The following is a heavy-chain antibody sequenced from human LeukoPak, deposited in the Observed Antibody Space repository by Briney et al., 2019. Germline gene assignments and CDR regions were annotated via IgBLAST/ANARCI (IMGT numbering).Heavy chain of an antibody. J-gene: IGHJ4*02. D-gene: IGHD1-1*01. CDR2: INHSGST. V-gene: IGHV4-34*01. CDR3: ARGLKKRAFFDY. CDR1: GGSFSGYY. Sequence: SETLSLTCAVYGGSFSGYYWSWIRQPPGKGLEWIGEINHSGSTNYNPSLKSRVTISVDTSKNQFSLKLSSVTAADTAVYYCARGLKKRAFFDYWGQGTLVTVSS.